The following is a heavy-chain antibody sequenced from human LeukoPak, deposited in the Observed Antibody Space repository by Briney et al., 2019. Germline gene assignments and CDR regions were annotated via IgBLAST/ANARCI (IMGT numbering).Heavy chain of an antibody. CDR1: GYTFTGYY. J-gene: IGHJ4*02. D-gene: IGHD4-17*01. CDR3: ARETTYGDYDY. Sequence: VASVKVSCKASGYTFTGYYMHWVRQAPGQGLEWMGWINPNSGGTNYAQKFQGWVTMTRDTSISTAYMELSSLRSEDTAVYYCARETTYGDYDYWGQGTLVTVSS. CDR2: INPNSGGT. V-gene: IGHV1-2*04.